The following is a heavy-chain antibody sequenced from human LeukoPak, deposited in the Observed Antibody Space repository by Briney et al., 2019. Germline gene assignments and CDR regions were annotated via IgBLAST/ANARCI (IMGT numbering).Heavy chain of an antibody. CDR2: IYYSGST. V-gene: IGHV4-59*01. Sequence: PSETLSLTCTVSGGSISSYYWSWIRQPPGKGLEWIGYIYYSGSTNYNPSLKSRVTISVDTSKNQFSLKLSSVTAADTAVYYCARATSIAAAGTFDYWGRGTLVTVSS. J-gene: IGHJ4*02. D-gene: IGHD6-13*01. CDR3: ARATSIAAAGTFDY. CDR1: GGSISSYY.